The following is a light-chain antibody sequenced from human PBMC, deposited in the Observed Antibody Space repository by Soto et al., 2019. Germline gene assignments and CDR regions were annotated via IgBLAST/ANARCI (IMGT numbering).Light chain of an antibody. CDR3: CSFAVGTALV. J-gene: IGLJ3*02. Sequence: QSALTQPASVSGSPGQSITISCTGTSSDIGNYNLISWYQHHPDKAPKLIIYEANKRPSGVSGRFSGSKSGNTASLTISGLQADDDADYYCCSFAVGTALVFGGGTKLTVL. V-gene: IGLV2-23*01. CDR1: SSDIGNYNL. CDR2: EAN.